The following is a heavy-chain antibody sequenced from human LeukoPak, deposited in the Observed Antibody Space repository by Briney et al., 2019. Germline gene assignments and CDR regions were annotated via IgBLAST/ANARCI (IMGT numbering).Heavy chain of an antibody. Sequence: GGSLRLSCAASGFTFSSYSMNWVRQAPGKGLEWVSSISSSSSYIYYADSVKGRFTISRDNAKNSLYLQMNSLRVEDTAVYYCATSPAHYYYYYYMDVWGKGTTVTVSS. CDR3: ATSPAHYYYYYYMDV. J-gene: IGHJ6*03. CDR1: GFTFSSYS. D-gene: IGHD2-2*01. CDR2: ISSSSSYI. V-gene: IGHV3-21*01.